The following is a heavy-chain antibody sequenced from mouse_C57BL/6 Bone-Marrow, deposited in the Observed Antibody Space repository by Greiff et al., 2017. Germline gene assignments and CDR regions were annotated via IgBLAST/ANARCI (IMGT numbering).Heavy chain of an antibody. CDR1: GYTFTDYY. D-gene: IGHD2-4*01. Sequence: EVQLQQSGPVLVKPGASVKMSCKASGYTFTDYYMNWVKQSHGKSLEWIGVINPYNGGTSYNQKFKGKATLTVDKSSRTAYMELNSLTSEDSAVYYCARDDYDEAMDYWGQGTSVTVSS. J-gene: IGHJ4*01. CDR2: INPYNGGT. CDR3: ARDDYDEAMDY. V-gene: IGHV1-19*01.